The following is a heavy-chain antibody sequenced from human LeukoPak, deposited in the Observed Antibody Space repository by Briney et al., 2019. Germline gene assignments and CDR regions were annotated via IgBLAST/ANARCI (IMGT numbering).Heavy chain of an antibody. D-gene: IGHD3-10*01. Sequence: GGSLRLSCAASGFTFSSYNMNWVRQAPGKGLEWVASITSSSNYIYYADSVKGRFTISRDNAKNSLYLQMNSLRAEDTTVYYCARDCWDYGSGSYCGIDYWGQGTLVTVSS. CDR2: ITSSSNYI. V-gene: IGHV3-21*03. CDR3: ARDCWDYGSGSYCGIDY. CDR1: GFTFSSYN. J-gene: IGHJ4*02.